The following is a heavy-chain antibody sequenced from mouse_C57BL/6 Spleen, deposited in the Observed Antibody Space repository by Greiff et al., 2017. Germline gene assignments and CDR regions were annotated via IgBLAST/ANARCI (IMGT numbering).Heavy chain of an antibody. CDR1: GYAFSSYW. D-gene: IGHD1-1*02. Sequence: VQRVESGAELVKPGASVKISCKASGYAFSSYWMNWVKQRPGKGLEWIGQIYPGDGDTNYNGKFKGKATLTADKSSSTAYMQLSSLTSEDSAVYFCARIGNWYFDVRGTGTTVTVSS. CDR3: ARIGNWYFDV. CDR2: IYPGDGDT. J-gene: IGHJ1*03. V-gene: IGHV1-80*01.